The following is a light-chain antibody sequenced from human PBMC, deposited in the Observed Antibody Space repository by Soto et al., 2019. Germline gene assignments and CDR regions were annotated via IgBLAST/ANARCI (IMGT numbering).Light chain of an antibody. J-gene: IGKJ1*01. CDR3: QQSYSSPPT. CDR1: QTIMTY. V-gene: IGKV1-39*01. CDR2: AAS. Sequence: DIQITQFPSSLSASVGDEVTITCRASQTIMTYLNWYQLKPGKPPRLLIYAASSLQSGVPSRFSGSRSGPDFTLTISSLQPEDFATYYCQQSYSSPPTFGQGTKVDIK.